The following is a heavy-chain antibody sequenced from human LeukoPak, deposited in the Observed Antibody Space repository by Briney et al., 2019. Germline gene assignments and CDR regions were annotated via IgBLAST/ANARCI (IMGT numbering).Heavy chain of an antibody. CDR1: GFTFSSYA. CDR2: ISYDGSNK. J-gene: IGHJ4*02. V-gene: IGHV3-30-3*01. D-gene: IGHD3-22*01. CDR3: AGAYDSSGYYPGFDY. Sequence: GRSLRLSCAASGFTFSSYAMHWVRQAPGKGLEWVAVISYDGSNKYYADSVKGRFTISRDNSKNTLYLQMNSLRAEDTAVYYCAGAYDSSGYYPGFDYWGQGTLVTVSS.